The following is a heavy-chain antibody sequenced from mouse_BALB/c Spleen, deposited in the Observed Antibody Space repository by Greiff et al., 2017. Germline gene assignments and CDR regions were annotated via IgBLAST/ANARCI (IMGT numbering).Heavy chain of an antibody. CDR2: ISYSGST. Sequence: DVKLQESGPGLVKPSQSLSLTCTVTGYSITSDYAWNWIRQFPGNKLEWMGYISYSGSTSYNPSLKSRISITRDTSKNQFFLQLNSVTTEDTATYYCARRVRPWYFDVWGAGTTVTVSS. CDR3: ARRVRPWYFDV. J-gene: IGHJ1*01. CDR1: GYSITSDYA. V-gene: IGHV3-2*02. D-gene: IGHD2-14*01.